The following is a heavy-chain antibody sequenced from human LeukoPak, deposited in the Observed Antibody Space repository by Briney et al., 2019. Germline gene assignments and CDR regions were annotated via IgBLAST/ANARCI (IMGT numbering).Heavy chain of an antibody. CDR2: ISGSGGST. CDR3: ASLGTTVVTFDY. D-gene: IGHD4-23*01. V-gene: IGHV3-23*01. J-gene: IGHJ4*02. Sequence: GGTLRLSCAASGFTFSSYGMSWVRQAPGKGLEWVSAISGSGGSTYYADSVKGRFTISRDNAKNSLYLQMNSLRAEDTAVYYCASLGTTVVTFDYWGQGTLVTVSS. CDR1: GFTFSSYG.